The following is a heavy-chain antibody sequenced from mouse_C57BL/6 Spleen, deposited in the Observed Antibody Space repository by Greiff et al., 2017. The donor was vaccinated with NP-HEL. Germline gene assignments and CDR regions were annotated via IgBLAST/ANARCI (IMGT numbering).Heavy chain of an antibody. D-gene: IGHD1-1*01. CDR1: GFNIKDDY. CDR2: IDPENGDT. J-gene: IGHJ1*03. Sequence: EVQLQQSGAELVRPGASVKLSCTASGFNIKDDYMHWVKQRPEQGLEWIGWIDPENGDTEYASKFQGKATITADTSSNTAYLQLSSLTSEDTAVYYCARPNYYGSSYWYFDVWGTGTTVTVSS. CDR3: ARPNYYGSSYWYFDV. V-gene: IGHV14-4*01.